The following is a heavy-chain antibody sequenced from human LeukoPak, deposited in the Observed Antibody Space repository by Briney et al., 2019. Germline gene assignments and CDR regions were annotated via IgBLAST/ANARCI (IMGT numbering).Heavy chain of an antibody. CDR3: AREWWLQPNYYYGMDV. Sequence: GGSLRLSCAASGFTVSSNYMSWVRQVPGKGLEWVSVIYSGGSTYYADSVKGRFTISRDNSKNTLYLQMNSLRAEDTAVYYCAREWWLQPNYYYGMDVWGQGTTVTVSS. D-gene: IGHD5-24*01. J-gene: IGHJ6*02. CDR1: GFTVSSNY. CDR2: IYSGGST. V-gene: IGHV3-53*01.